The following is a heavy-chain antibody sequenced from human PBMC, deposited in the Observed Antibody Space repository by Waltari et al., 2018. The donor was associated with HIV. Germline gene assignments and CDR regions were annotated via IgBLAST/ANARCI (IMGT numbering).Heavy chain of an antibody. Sequence: EVQVVVSGGGVVQPGGSLRLSCAASGFTFRPFEMNWVRQAPGKGLEWVSYISSSGSTIYYADSVKGRFTISRDNAKNSLYLQMNSLRAEDTAVYFCARDGSSYYGLDYWGRGTLVTVSS. D-gene: IGHD1-26*01. CDR1: GFTFRPFE. CDR3: ARDGSSYYGLDY. J-gene: IGHJ4*02. V-gene: IGHV3-48*03. CDR2: ISSSGSTI.